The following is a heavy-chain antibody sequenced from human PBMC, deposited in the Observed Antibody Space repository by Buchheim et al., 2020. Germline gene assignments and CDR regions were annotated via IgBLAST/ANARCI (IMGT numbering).Heavy chain of an antibody. J-gene: IGHJ4*02. CDR1: GFTFRSNA. D-gene: IGHD3-10*01. V-gene: IGHV3-30*18. CDR3: AKTYYYGSGSYYQRQYYFDY. CDR2: ISYDGSNE. Sequence: QVQLVESGGGVVQPGRSLRLSCVASGFTFRSNAMHWVRQAPGKGLEWVALISYDGSNEYSADSVKGRFTIARDKSKNQRYLQMNSLRAEDTAVYYCAKTYYYGSGSYYQRQYYFDYWGQGTL.